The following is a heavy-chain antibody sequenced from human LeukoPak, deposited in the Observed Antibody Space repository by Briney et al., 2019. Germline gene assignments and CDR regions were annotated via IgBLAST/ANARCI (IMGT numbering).Heavy chain of an antibody. CDR2: ISYDGSNK. V-gene: IGHV3-30*18. D-gene: IGHD3-16*02. J-gene: IGHJ6*02. CDR3: AKDRFGGVIVTGMDV. Sequence: GGSLRLSCAVSGFTFSSYAMSWVRQAPGKGLEWVAVISYDGSNKYYADSVKGRFTISRDNSKNTLYLQMNSLRAEDTAVYYCAKDRFGGVIVTGMDVWGQGTTVTVSS. CDR1: GFTFSSYA.